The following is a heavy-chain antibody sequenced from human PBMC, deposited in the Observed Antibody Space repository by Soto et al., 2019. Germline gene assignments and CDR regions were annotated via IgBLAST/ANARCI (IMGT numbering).Heavy chain of an antibody. CDR2: IYYGGGT. V-gene: IGHV4-59*13. CDR1: GCSIINYY. J-gene: IGHJ4*02. Sequence: QVHLQESGPGLVKPSETLSLTCTASGCSIINYYWTWFRQPPGKGMEWIGYIYYGGGTNYNPSVKSRVTISVDTSKNQFSLNLTSLTGADTAIYYCARANWYSEYWGQGTLVTVSS. CDR3: ARANWYSEY. D-gene: IGHD7-27*01.